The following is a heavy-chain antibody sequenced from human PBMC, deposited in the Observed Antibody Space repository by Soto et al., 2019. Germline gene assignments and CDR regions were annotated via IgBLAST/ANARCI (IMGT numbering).Heavy chain of an antibody. V-gene: IGHV3-13*01. Sequence: EVQLVESGGGLVQPGGSLRLSCAASGFTFSSYDMHWVRQATGKGLEWVSAIGTAGDTYYPGSVKGRFTNTNENAKNAMNLQMNSLRAEDTAVYYCARELSYHIVGATHYYYYGMDVWGQGTTVTVSS. CDR1: GFTFSSYD. CDR2: IGTAGDT. CDR3: ARELSYHIVGATHYYYYGMDV. D-gene: IGHD1-26*01. J-gene: IGHJ6*02.